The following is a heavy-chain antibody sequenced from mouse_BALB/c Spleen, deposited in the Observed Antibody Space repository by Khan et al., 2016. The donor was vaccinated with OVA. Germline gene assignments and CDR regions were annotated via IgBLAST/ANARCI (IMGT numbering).Heavy chain of an antibody. D-gene: IGHD2-14*01. Sequence: VQLQESGAELVKPGASVKLSCKASGYTFTSYDINWVRQRPDQGLEWIGWMFPGDGSTKYNENFKGKATLTTDKSSSTAYMQLSRLTSEDSGAYFCARGGYGGFAYWGQGTLVTVSA. CDR2: MFPGDGST. J-gene: IGHJ3*01. CDR1: GYTFTSYD. CDR3: ARGGYGGFAY. V-gene: IGHV1-85*01.